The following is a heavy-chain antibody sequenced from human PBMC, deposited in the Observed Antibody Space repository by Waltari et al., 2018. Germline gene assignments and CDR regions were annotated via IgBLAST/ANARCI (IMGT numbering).Heavy chain of an antibody. V-gene: IGHV4-34*01. Sequence: QVQLQQWGAGLLKPSETLSLTCAVYGGSFCGYYWSWIRQPPGKWLEWIGEINHSGRTNYNPAHKSRVTISVDTYKNQFSLKLSSVTAAETAVYYCAHLLTTGTTWIDYWGQGTLVTVSS. J-gene: IGHJ4*02. CDR1: GGSFCGYY. D-gene: IGHD4-17*01. CDR3: AHLLTTGTTWIDY. CDR2: INHSGRT.